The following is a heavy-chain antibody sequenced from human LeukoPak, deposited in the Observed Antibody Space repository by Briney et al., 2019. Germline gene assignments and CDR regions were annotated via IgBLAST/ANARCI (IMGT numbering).Heavy chain of an antibody. V-gene: IGHV4-39*01. CDR3: ATGYGYNSY. J-gene: IGHJ4*02. Sequence: SETLSLTCTVAGDSFISTRYYWAWIRQSPGKELEWIGNIYNGGTTIYNPSLKSQVTISVDTSKKQFSLSLRSLTAADTAVYYCATGYGYNSYWGQGTLVTVSS. D-gene: IGHD5-24*01. CDR1: GDSFISTRYY. CDR2: IYNGGTT.